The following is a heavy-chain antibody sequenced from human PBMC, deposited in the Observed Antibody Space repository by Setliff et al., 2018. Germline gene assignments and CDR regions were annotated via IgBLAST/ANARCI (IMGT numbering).Heavy chain of an antibody. CDR1: GYTFTSYG. D-gene: IGHD2-15*01. J-gene: IGHJ4*02. CDR2: ISAYNGNT. Sequence: ASVKVSCKASGYTFTSYGISWVRQAPGQGLEWMGWISAYNGNTNYAQKLQGRVTMTTDTSTSTAYMELSSLRSEDTAVYYCARGYCSGGSCYEGSFDYWGQGTLVTVSS. CDR3: ARGYCSGGSCYEGSFDY. V-gene: IGHV1-18*01.